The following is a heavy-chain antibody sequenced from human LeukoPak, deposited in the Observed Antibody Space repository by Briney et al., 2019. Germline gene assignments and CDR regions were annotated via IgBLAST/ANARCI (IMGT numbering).Heavy chain of an antibody. V-gene: IGHV3-74*01. Sequence: GGSLRLSCAASGFTFSSYWMHWVRQAPGKGLVWVSRINSDGSSTSYADSVKGRFTISRDNAKNTLYLQMNSLRAEDTAVYYCARVPQWLDAFDIWGQGTVVTVSS. CDR1: GFTFSSYW. CDR3: ARVPQWLDAFDI. CDR2: INSDGSST. D-gene: IGHD5-24*01. J-gene: IGHJ3*02.